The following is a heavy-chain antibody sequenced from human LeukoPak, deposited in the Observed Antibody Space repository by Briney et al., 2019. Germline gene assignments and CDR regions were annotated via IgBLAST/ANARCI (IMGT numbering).Heavy chain of an antibody. CDR2: IYHSGST. CDR1: GGSISSSNW. D-gene: IGHD4-11*01. V-gene: IGHV4-4*02. J-gene: IGHJ6*03. CDR3: ATQTSHSNPYYYYYYMDV. Sequence: PSGTLSLTCAVSGGSISSSNWWSWVRQPPGKGLEWIGEIYHSGSTNYNPSLKSRVTISVDKSKNQFSLKLSSVTAADTAVYYCATQTSHSNPYYYYYYMDVWGKGTTVTISS.